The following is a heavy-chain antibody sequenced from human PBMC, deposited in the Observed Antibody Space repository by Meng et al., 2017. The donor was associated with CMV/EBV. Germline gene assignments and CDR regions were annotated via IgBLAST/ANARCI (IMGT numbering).Heavy chain of an antibody. Sequence: QGAVGQSGAEVKKPGASVKVSCKASSYTFTSYGISWVRQAPGQGLEWMGWFSAYNGNTNYAQKLQGRVTMTTDTSTSTAYMELRSLRSDDTAVYYCARDPLFGGGGRFDLWGRGTLVTVSS. D-gene: IGHD3-10*01. CDR1: SYTFTSYG. J-gene: IGHJ2*01. CDR2: FSAYNGNT. V-gene: IGHV1-18*01. CDR3: ARDPLFGGGGRFDL.